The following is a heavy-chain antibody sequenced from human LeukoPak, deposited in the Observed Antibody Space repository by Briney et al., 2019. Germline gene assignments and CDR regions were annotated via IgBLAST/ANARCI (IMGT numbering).Heavy chain of an antibody. CDR3: ASTDSSGYPDY. CDR2: IYYSGST. Sequence: RSETLSLTCTVSDGSISSYYWSWIRQPPGKGLDWIGYIYYSGSTNYNPSLKSRVTISVDTSKNQFSLKLSSVTAADTAVYYCASTDSSGYPDYWGQGTLVTVSS. CDR1: DGSISSYY. V-gene: IGHV4-59*01. D-gene: IGHD3-22*01. J-gene: IGHJ4*02.